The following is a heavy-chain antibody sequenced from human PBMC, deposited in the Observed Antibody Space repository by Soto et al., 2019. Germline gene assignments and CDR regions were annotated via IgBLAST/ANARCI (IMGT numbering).Heavy chain of an antibody. Sequence: ASETLSLTCAVYGGSFSGYYWSWIRQPPGKGLKWIGEINHSGSTNYNPSLKSRVTISVDTSKNQFSLKLSSVTAADTAVYYCARGQGGRGYYYDHYYYYYGMDVWGQGTTVTVSS. CDR1: GGSFSGYY. CDR3: ARGQGGRGYYYDHYYYYYGMDV. V-gene: IGHV4-34*01. J-gene: IGHJ6*02. D-gene: IGHD3-22*01. CDR2: INHSGST.